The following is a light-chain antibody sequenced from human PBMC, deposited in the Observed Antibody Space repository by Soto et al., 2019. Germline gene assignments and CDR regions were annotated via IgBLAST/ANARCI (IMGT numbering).Light chain of an antibody. Sequence: EVVLTQSPGTLSLSPGERATLSCRASQSVRSSYLAWYQQKPGQAPRLLISGASSRATGIPDRFSGSGSGTDFTLTISRLEPEDSAVYYCQQCFTSPWTFGQGTKVEIK. V-gene: IGKV3-20*01. CDR3: QQCFTSPWT. CDR2: GAS. J-gene: IGKJ1*01. CDR1: QSVRSSY.